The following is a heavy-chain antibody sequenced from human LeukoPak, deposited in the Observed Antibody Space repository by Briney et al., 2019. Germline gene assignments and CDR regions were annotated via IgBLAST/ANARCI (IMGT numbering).Heavy chain of an antibody. CDR2: VYYSGSA. V-gene: IGHV4-39*07. CDR3: ARTAAAAGDPFDF. J-gene: IGHJ4*02. CDR1: GGSIRDFSYY. Sequence: SETLSLTCTVSGGSIRDFSYYWGWIRQPPGKGLQWIGSVYYSGSAYYSPPLKSRVTILVDTSKNQFSLNLSSLTAADTAVYYCARTAAAAGDPFDFWGQGILVTVSS. D-gene: IGHD6-13*01.